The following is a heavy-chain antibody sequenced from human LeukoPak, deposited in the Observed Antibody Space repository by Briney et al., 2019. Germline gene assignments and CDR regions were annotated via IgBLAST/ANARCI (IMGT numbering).Heavy chain of an antibody. CDR1: GFTFGKYA. CDR2: VEGGGGA. Sequence: PGGSLRLSCAASGFTFGKYAMNWVRQAPGKGLEWVSVVEGGGGAYYTDSVRGRFTISRDNSKNTLSLKMNSLRPEDTAVYYCVKDSWSGNNIYDPFDMWGQGTTVTVSS. V-gene: IGHV3-23*01. D-gene: IGHD1-26*01. J-gene: IGHJ3*02. CDR3: VKDSWSGNNIYDPFDM.